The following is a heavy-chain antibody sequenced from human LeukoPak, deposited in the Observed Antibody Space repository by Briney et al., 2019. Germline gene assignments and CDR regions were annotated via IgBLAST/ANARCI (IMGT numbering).Heavy chain of an antibody. Sequence: ASVKVSCKASGYTFTSYDINWVRQATGQGLEWMGWMNPNSGNTGYAQKFQGRVTMTRNTSISTAYMELRSLRSDDTAVYYCARDAYYYGSGSYYRMGSYYFDYWGQGTLVTVPS. CDR3: ARDAYYYGSGSYYRMGSYYFDY. D-gene: IGHD3-10*01. CDR1: GYTFTSYD. J-gene: IGHJ4*02. CDR2: MNPNSGNT. V-gene: IGHV1-8*01.